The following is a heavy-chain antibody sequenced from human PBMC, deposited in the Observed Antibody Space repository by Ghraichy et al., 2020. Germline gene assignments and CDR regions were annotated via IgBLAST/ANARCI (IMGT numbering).Heavy chain of an antibody. CDR3: ARAATVTTFFSTPLDF. V-gene: IGHV4-34*01. D-gene: IGHD4-17*01. CDR1: GGSFSGSY. CDR2: INHSGST. Sequence: SETLSLTCAVYGGSFSGSYWSWIRQPPGKGLEWIGEINHSGSTNYNPSLKSRVTISVDTSKNQFSLKLTSVTAADTALYYCARAATVTTFFSTPLDFWGQGTLVTVSS. J-gene: IGHJ4*02.